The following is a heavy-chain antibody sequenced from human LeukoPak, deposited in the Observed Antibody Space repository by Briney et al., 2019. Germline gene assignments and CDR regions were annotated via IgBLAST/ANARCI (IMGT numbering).Heavy chain of an antibody. J-gene: IGHJ3*02. D-gene: IGHD6-13*01. CDR1: RGSPCAYF. V-gene: IGHV4-34*01. CDR3: ARVGSSWPLDAFDI. Sequence: SETLSLTCAVYRGSPCAYFWSRIREPPGKGGGWSGEINHSGSTNYNPSLKGRVTISVDTSKNQFSLKLSSVTAADTAVYYCARVGSSWPLDAFDIWGQGTMVTVSS. CDR2: INHSGST.